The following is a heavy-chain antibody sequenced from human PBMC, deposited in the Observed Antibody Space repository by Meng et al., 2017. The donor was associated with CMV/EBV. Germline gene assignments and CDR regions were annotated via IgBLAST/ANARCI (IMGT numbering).Heavy chain of an antibody. D-gene: IGHD3-22*01. CDR2: INWNGGST. CDR3: ARPHGFYYDSSGYYY. J-gene: IGHJ4*02. CDR1: GFTFDGYG. V-gene: IGHV3-20*03. Sequence: SGFTFDGYGMSWIRQAPGKRLEWVSSINWNGGSTDYADSVKGRFTISRDNAKNSLYLQMNSLRAEDTALYYCARPHGFYYDSSGYYYWGQGTLVTVSS.